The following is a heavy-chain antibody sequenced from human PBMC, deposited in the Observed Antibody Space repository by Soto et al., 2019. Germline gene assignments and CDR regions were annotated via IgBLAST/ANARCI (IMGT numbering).Heavy chain of an antibody. J-gene: IGHJ4*02. V-gene: IGHV4-30-2*01. CDR1: GGNLISGGCS. D-gene: IGHD5-18*01. CDR3: ARDYSSYGPFDY. Sequence: PSETLSLTCTVAGGNLISGGCSWSWNQQPPGKGLECIGCIYHSGSTYYNPSLKSRVTISVDRSKNSLYLQMNSLRAEDTAVYYCARDYSSYGPFDYWGQGTLVTVSS. CDR2: IYHSGST.